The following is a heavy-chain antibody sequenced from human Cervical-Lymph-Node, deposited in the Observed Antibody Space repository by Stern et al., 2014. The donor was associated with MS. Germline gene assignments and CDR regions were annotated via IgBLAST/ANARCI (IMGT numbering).Heavy chain of an antibody. V-gene: IGHV3-30*03. CDR3: ARDYEDTSMLFDH. CDR2: ISYDGKHK. D-gene: IGHD2-8*01. CDR1: GFTFSSYG. Sequence: VQLVESGGAVVQPGRSLRLSCAASGFTFSSYGMHWVCQAPGKVLEWETVISYDGKHKYYAASVKGRFTISRDNSKNTLHLQMSSVTPDDTAIYYCARDYEDTSMLFDHWGQGTLVTVSS. J-gene: IGHJ4*02.